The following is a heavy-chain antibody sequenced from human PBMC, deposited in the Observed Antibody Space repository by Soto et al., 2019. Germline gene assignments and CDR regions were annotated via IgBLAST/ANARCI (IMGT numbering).Heavy chain of an antibody. Sequence: SETLSLTCTVSGGSISSGGYYWSWIRQHPGKGLEWIGYIYYSGSTYYNPSLKSRVTISVDTSKNQLSLKLSSVTAADTAVYYCARVSSVGAPFWFDPWGQGTLVTVSS. V-gene: IGHV4-31*03. J-gene: IGHJ5*02. D-gene: IGHD1-26*01. CDR3: ARVSSVGAPFWFDP. CDR1: GGSISSGGYY. CDR2: IYYSGST.